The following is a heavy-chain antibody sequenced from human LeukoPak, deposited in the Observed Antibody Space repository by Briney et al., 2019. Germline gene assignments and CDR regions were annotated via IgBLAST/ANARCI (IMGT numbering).Heavy chain of an antibody. CDR1: GYTFTSYY. D-gene: IGHD2-2*02. CDR2: INPSGGST. V-gene: IGHV1-46*01. J-gene: IGHJ6*02. Sequence: ASVKVSCKASGYTFTSYYMHWVRQAPGQGLEWMGIINPSGGSTSYAQKFQGRVTMTRDTSTSTVYMELSSLRSKDTAVYYCARGFGCSSTSCYTEIYYYYGMDVWGQGTTVTVSS. CDR3: ARGFGCSSTSCYTEIYYYYGMDV.